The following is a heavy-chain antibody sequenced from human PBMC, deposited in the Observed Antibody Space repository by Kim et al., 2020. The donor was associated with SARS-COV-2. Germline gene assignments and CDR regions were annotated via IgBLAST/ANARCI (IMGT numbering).Heavy chain of an antibody. Sequence: GGSLRLSCVVSGFTFREYYMSWIRQAPGKGLEWISYISTSSSFTYYADSVKGRFTISRDNANNSLFLQLNSLGAENTAVYYCARERSVAGPLEDWGQGTLVTVSS. CDR3: ARERSVAGPLED. V-gene: IGHV3-11*05. J-gene: IGHJ4*02. CDR2: ISTSSSFT. CDR1: GFTFREYY. D-gene: IGHD6-19*01.